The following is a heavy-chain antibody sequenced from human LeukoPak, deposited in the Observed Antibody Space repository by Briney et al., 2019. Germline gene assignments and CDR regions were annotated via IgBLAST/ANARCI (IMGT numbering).Heavy chain of an antibody. J-gene: IGHJ3*02. D-gene: IGHD3-10*01. V-gene: IGHV3-53*01. CDR3: ARSGSSDAFDI. Sequence: GGSLRLSCAASGFTVSNNYMSWVRQAPGKGLKWVSVIYSGGSTYYRDSVKGRFTISRDDSKNTLYLQMNSLRAEDTAVHYCARSGSSDAFDIWGQGTMVTVSS. CDR1: GFTVSNNY. CDR2: IYSGGST.